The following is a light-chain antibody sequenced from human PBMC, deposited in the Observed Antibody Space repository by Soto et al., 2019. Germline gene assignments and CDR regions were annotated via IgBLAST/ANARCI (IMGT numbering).Light chain of an antibody. J-gene: IGKJ1*01. V-gene: IGKV1-12*01. CDR1: QDINNR. Sequence: DIQMTQAPSSVSASAGDRVTITCRASQDINNRVAWFQQRPGRAPKYLIKAASILQSGFPSRFSANGSGTDFTLTIDSLQPEDFATNYCLQVKSFPRTFGQGTKLEIK. CDR2: AAS. CDR3: LQVKSFPRT.